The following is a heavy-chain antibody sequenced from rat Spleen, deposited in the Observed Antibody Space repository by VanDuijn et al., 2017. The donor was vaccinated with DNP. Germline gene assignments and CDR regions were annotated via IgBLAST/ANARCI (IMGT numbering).Heavy chain of an antibody. D-gene: IGHD4-3*01. J-gene: IGHJ4*01. V-gene: IGHV5S10*01. CDR1: GXXXSDXX. Sequence: EVQLVESGGGXXQPGXXLKLSCXXXGXXXSDXXXAWXXXAPKXGLXXXATXXYDGSRNYYRDTWKGRFTISRDNTKSTLYLQMDSLRSEDTATYYCATHGGTSGDAWGQGTSVTVSS. CDR3: ATHGGTSGDA. CDR2: XXYDGSRN.